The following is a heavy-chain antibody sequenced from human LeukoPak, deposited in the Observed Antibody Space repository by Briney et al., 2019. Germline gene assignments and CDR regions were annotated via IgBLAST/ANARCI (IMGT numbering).Heavy chain of an antibody. CDR1: GYTLTELS. J-gene: IGHJ4*02. V-gene: IGHV1-3*03. Sequence: ASVKVSCKVSGYTLTELSMHWVRQAPGQRLEWMGWINAGNGNTKYSQEFQGRVTITRDTSASTAYMELSSLRSEDMAVYYCARESRIVGATAFDYWGQGTLVTVSS. CDR3: ARESRIVGATAFDY. D-gene: IGHD1-26*01. CDR2: INAGNGNT.